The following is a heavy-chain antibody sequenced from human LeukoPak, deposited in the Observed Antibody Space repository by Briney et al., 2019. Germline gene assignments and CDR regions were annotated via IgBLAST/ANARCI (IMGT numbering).Heavy chain of an antibody. D-gene: IGHD5-12*01. J-gene: IGHJ4*02. Sequence: GESLKISCKGSGYSFTSYWISWVRQMPGKGLEWMGRIDPSDSYTNYSPSFQGHVTISADKSISTAYLQWSSLKASDTAMYYCTRHLGYSGHDTDYWGQGTLVTVSS. CDR3: TRHLGYSGHDTDY. V-gene: IGHV5-10-1*01. CDR2: IDPSDSYT. CDR1: GYSFTSYW.